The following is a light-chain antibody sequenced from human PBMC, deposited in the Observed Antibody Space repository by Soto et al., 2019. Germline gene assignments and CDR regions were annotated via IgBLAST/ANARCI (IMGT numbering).Light chain of an antibody. CDR2: GAS. CDR3: QQYNNWPRGT. V-gene: IGKV3-15*01. J-gene: IGKJ1*01. Sequence: EIVMTQSPATLSVSPGERATLSCRASQSVSTNLAWYQQKPGQAPRLLIYGASTRTTGFPDRFSGRGSGTELTLTISSLQSEDFAVYYCQQYNNWPRGTFGQGTKVEIK. CDR1: QSVSTN.